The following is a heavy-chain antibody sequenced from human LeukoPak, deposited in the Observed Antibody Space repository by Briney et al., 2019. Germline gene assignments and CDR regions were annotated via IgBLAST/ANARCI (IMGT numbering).Heavy chain of an antibody. J-gene: IGHJ4*02. CDR3: VGDSSSYYRSDY. CDR1: GVSISTYY. Sequence: SETLSLTCTVSGVSISTYYWSWIRQPPGKGLEWIGYMYYSGSTNYNPSLKSRVTISVDTSKNQFSLKLSSVTAADTAVYYCVGDSSSYYRSDYWGQGTLVTVSS. D-gene: IGHD6-13*01. CDR2: MYYSGST. V-gene: IGHV4-59*01.